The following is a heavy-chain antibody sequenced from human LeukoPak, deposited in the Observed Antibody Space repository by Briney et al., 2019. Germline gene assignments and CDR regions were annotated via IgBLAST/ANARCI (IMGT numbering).Heavy chain of an antibody. CDR2: INHSGST. CDR3: ARGLSAIVY. V-gene: IGHV4-34*01. CDR1: GGSFSGYY. D-gene: IGHD2-15*01. J-gene: IGHJ4*02. Sequence: ESSETLSLTCAVYGGSFSGYYWSWIRQPPGKGLEWIGEINHSGSTNYNPSLKSRVTISADASKNQFSLKLSSVTAADTAVYYCARGLSAIVYWGQGTLVTVSS.